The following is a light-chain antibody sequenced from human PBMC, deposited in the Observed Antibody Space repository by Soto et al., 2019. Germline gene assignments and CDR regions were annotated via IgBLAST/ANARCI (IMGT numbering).Light chain of an antibody. J-gene: IGKJ1*01. Sequence: IVMTQSPATLSVSPGERATLSCRASQSVSTNLAWYQQKPGQASRVLIYGASTRATGIPARFSGSRSGTDFTLTISSLQSEDFATYYCQQYNTYLWTFGQGTKVEIK. CDR1: QSVSTN. V-gene: IGKV3-15*01. CDR2: GAS. CDR3: QQYNTYLWT.